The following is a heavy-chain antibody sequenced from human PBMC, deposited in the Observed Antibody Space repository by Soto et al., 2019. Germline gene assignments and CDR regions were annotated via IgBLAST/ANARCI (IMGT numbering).Heavy chain of an antibody. CDR2: IYYSGST. CDR1: GGSISSHY. CDR3: AGTQSYSGTYWGGFVD. J-gene: IGHJ4*02. Sequence: QVQLQESGPGLVKTWETLALTCSVSGGSISSHYWSWIRQPPGKGLEWIGYIYYSGSTNYNPSLQSRVTISLDASKNQFSLILSSVTAADTAVYYCAGTQSYSGTYWGGFVDWGQGTLVTVSS. D-gene: IGHD1-26*01. V-gene: IGHV4-59*11.